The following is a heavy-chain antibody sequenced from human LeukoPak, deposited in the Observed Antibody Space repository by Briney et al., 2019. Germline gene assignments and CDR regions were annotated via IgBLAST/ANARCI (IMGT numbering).Heavy chain of an antibody. CDR1: GGSISSGDYY. V-gene: IGHV4-61*08. CDR2: IYYSGST. D-gene: IGHD2/OR15-2a*01. Sequence: SETLSLTCTVSGGSISSGDYYWSWIRQPPGKGLEWIGYIYYSGSTNYNPSLKSRVTISVDTSKNQFSLKLSSVTAADTAVYYCAGSMVPTYYYYYYGMDVWGQGTTVTVSS. J-gene: IGHJ6*02. CDR3: AGSMVPTYYYYYYGMDV.